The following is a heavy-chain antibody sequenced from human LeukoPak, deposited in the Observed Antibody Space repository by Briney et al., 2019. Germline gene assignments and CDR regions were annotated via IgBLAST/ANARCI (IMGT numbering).Heavy chain of an antibody. Sequence: PGGSLRLSCAASGFIFSHYGMSWVRQAPGKGLEWVSSTRGRGSPTYYADSVKGRFTISRDNSQNTVDLRIHSLRVEDTATYYCTKDLTDSDWVADLWGQGTLVIDSS. CDR3: TKDLTDSDWVADL. CDR2: TRGRGSPT. CDR1: GFIFSHYG. D-gene: IGHD2-21*02. J-gene: IGHJ5*02. V-gene: IGHV3-23*01.